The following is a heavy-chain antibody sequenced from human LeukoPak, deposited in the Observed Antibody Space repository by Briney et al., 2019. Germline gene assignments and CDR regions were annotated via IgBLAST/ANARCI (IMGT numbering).Heavy chain of an antibody. CDR3: ARFSPEMATIGPAFDY. Sequence: SETLSLTCTVSGGSISSYYWSWIRQPPGKGLEWIGYIYYSGSTYYNPSLKSRVTISVDRSKNQFSLKLSSVTAADTAVYYCARFSPEMATIGPAFDYWGQGTLVTVSS. D-gene: IGHD5-24*01. V-gene: IGHV4-59*12. CDR2: IYYSGST. CDR1: GGSISSYY. J-gene: IGHJ4*02.